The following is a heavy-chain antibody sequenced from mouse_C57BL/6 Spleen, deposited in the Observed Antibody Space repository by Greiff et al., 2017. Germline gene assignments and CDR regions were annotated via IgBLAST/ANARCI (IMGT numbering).Heavy chain of an antibody. J-gene: IGHJ4*01. CDR1: GFSLPSYG. CDR2: IWSGGST. CDR3: ANYDGYYGAMDY. D-gene: IGHD2-3*01. V-gene: IGHV2-2*01. Sequence: QVQLQQSGPGLVQPSQSLSITCPVSGFSLPSYGVHWVRQSPGKGLEWLGVIWSGGSTDYNAAFISRLSISKDNSKSQVFFKMNSLQADDTARYYCANYDGYYGAMDYWGQGTSVTVSS.